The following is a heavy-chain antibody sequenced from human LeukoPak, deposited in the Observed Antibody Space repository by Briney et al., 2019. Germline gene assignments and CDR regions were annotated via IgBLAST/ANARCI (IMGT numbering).Heavy chain of an antibody. J-gene: IGHJ5*02. V-gene: IGHV3-48*01. CDR3: ASGPLNWFDP. Sequence: GGSLRLSCAASGFTFSSYSMNWVRQAPGKGLEWVSYISSSSSTIYYADSVKSGVTISRDNAKNTLYLQMNSLRAEDTAVYYGASGPLNWFDPWGQGTLVTVSS. CDR2: ISSSSSTI. CDR1: GFTFSSYS.